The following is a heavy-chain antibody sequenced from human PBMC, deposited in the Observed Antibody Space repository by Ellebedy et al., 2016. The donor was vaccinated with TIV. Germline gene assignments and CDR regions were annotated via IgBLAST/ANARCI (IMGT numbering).Heavy chain of an antibody. Sequence: GGSLRLSCEASGVSVSSHGMHWVRQAPGKGLQWVAVISHDGSDKIYADSVRGRFTISRDNSKNTLYLQMNSLRAEDTAVYYCARGSSSWYEGYDYWGQGTLVTVSS. CDR1: GVSVSSHG. J-gene: IGHJ4*02. V-gene: IGHV3-30*03. CDR3: ARGSSSWYEGYDY. D-gene: IGHD6-13*01. CDR2: ISHDGSDK.